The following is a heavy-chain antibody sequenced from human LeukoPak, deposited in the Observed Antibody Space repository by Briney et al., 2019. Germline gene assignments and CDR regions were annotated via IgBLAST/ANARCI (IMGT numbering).Heavy chain of an antibody. CDR3: ARDRPGGSSLDY. CDR2: ISSSGSTI. D-gene: IGHD3-16*01. CDR1: GFTFSSYS. J-gene: IGHJ4*02. V-gene: IGHV3-48*04. Sequence: GGSLRLSCTASGFTFSSYSMNWVRQAPGKGLEWVSYISSSGSTIYYADSVKGRFTISRDNAKNSLYLQMNSLRVEDTAVYYCARDRPGGSSLDYWGQGTLVTVSS.